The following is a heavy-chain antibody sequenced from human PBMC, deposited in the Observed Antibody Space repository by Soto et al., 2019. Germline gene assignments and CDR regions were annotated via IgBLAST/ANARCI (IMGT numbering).Heavy chain of an antibody. Sequence: PSETLSLTCTVSGGSISSGDYYWSWIRQPPGKGLEWIGYIYYSGSTYYNPSLKSRVTISVDTSKNQFSLKLSSVTAADTAVYYCAREIGDTMVRGSPVGRWLDPWGQGTLVTVSS. CDR2: IYYSGST. V-gene: IGHV4-30-4*01. J-gene: IGHJ5*02. CDR1: GGSISSGDYY. D-gene: IGHD3-10*01. CDR3: AREIGDTMVRGSPVGRWLDP.